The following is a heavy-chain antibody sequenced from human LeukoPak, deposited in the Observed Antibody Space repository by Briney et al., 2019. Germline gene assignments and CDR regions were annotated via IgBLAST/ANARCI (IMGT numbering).Heavy chain of an antibody. D-gene: IGHD3-22*01. V-gene: IGHV4-4*02. CDR1: GASISSSNW. CDR3: ARSKKRYYDSSGLPLCTAFDI. J-gene: IGHJ3*02. Sequence: PSETLSLTCAVSGASISSSNWLSWVRQPPGKGLEWIGEIYHSGSTNYNPSLKSRVTISVDTSKNQFSLKLSSVTAADTAVYYCARSKKRYYDSSGLPLCTAFDIWGQGTMVTVSS. CDR2: IYHSGST.